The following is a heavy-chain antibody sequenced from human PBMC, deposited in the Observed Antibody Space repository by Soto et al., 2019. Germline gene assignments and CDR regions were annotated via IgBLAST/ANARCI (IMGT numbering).Heavy chain of an antibody. CDR2: ISAYNGNT. J-gene: IGHJ4*02. CDR3: ARDLGPMTTVIRGSIDY. V-gene: IGHV1-18*01. CDR1: GYTFTSYG. Sequence: QVQLVQSGAEVKKPGASVKVSCKASGYTFTSYGISWVRQAPGQGLEWMGWISAYNGNTNYAQKLQGGVTMTTDTSTRTAYMELRSLRSDDTAVYYCARDLGPMTTVIRGSIDYWGQGTLVTVSS. D-gene: IGHD4-17*01.